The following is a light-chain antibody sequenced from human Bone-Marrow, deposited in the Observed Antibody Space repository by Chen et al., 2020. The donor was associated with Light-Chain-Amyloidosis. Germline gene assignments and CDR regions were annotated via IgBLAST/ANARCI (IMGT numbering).Light chain of an antibody. Sequence: SYVLTQPSSVSVAPGQTATIACGGNNIGSTSVHWYQQTPGQAPLLVVYDDSDRPSGIPERGSGYNSGNAATLTISRVEAGDEADYYCQVWDRSRDRPVFGGGTKLTVL. CDR2: DDS. J-gene: IGLJ3*02. CDR3: QVWDRSRDRPV. CDR1: NIGSTS. V-gene: IGLV3-21*02.